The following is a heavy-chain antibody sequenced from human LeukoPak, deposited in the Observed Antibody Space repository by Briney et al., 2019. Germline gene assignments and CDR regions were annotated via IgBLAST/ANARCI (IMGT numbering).Heavy chain of an antibody. Sequence: SETLSLTCAVYGGSFSGYYWSWIRQPPGKGLEWIGEINHSGSTNYNPSLKSRVTISVDTSKNQFSLKLSSETAADTAVYYCARDYYGSAPDYWGQGTLVTVSS. V-gene: IGHV4-34*01. CDR1: GGSFSGYY. J-gene: IGHJ4*02. D-gene: IGHD3-10*01. CDR3: ARDYYGSAPDY. CDR2: INHSGST.